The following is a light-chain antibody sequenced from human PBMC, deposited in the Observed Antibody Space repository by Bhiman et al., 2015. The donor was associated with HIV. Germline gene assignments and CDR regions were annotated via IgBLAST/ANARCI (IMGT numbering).Light chain of an antibody. CDR2: DVN. CDR1: SSDIGSYSF. Sequence: QSALTQPASVSGSPGQSITISCTGTSSDIGSYSFVSWYQQHPGKAPKLIIYDVNKRPSGVSNRFSGSKSGNTASLTISGLQAEDEADYYCSSYISSSTLYVFGSGTKVTVL. CDR3: SSYISSSTLYV. V-gene: IGLV2-14*02. J-gene: IGLJ1*01.